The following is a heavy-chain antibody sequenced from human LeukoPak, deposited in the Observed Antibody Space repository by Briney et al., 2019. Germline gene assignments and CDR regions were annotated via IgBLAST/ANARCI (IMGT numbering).Heavy chain of an antibody. CDR3: ARQEEGIAVAPTYYFDY. CDR2: IYPGDSDT. V-gene: IGHV5-51*01. J-gene: IGHJ4*02. D-gene: IGHD6-19*01. Sequence: GESLKISCKGSGYSFTSYWIGWVRQMPGKGLEWMGIIYPGDSDTRYSPSFQGQVTISADKSISTAYLQWSSLKASDTAMYYCARQEEGIAVAPTYYFDYWGQGTLVTVSS. CDR1: GYSFTSYW.